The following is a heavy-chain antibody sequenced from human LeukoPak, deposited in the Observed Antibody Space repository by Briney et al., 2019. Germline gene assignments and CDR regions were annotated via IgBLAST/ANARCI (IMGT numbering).Heavy chain of an antibody. Sequence: ASVKVSCEASGYTFTNYYMHWVRQAPGQGIEWMGIINPSGSSTSYAQKFQGRVTMTRDMSTSTVYMELSSLRYEDTAVYYCASPGGDYGVPKAPEYIQHWGQGTLVTVSS. V-gene: IGHV1-46*01. D-gene: IGHD4/OR15-4a*01. CDR1: GYTFTNYY. CDR2: INPSGSST. CDR3: ASPGGDYGVPKAPEYIQH. J-gene: IGHJ1*01.